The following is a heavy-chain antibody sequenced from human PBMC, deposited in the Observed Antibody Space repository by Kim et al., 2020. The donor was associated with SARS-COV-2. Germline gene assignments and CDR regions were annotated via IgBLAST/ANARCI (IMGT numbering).Heavy chain of an antibody. D-gene: IGHD3-10*01. CDR1: GFPFSSFA. Sequence: GGSLILSCAASGFPFSSFAMSWVRQAPGKGLEWVSTISASGATTYSADSVKGRLTISRDNSKNTLSLQVNSLRAEDTAVYSCEKVQVWFGDAFDSWGQGTLLTVSS. J-gene: IGHJ4*02. CDR3: EKVQVWFGDAFDS. V-gene: IGHV3-23*01. CDR2: ISASGATT.